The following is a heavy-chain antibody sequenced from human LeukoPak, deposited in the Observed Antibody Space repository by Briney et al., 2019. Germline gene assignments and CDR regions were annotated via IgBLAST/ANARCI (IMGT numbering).Heavy chain of an antibody. CDR3: ARDLDY. CDR1: GFTFSNFW. CDR2: INQDGSEK. V-gene: IGHV3-7*03. Sequence: GGSLRLSCAASGFTFSNFWVNWVRQAPGKGLEWVANINQDGSEKYYVDSVKGRFTISRDNAKNSLYLQMNSLRAEDTAVYYCARDLDYWGQGTLVTVSS. J-gene: IGHJ4*02.